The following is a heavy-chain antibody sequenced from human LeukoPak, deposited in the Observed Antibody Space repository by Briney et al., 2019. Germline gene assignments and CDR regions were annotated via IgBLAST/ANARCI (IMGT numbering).Heavy chain of an antibody. CDR2: ISYDGSNK. CDR1: GFTFSSYG. V-gene: IGHV3-30*18. D-gene: IGHD6-19*01. Sequence: GSLRLSCSASGFTFSSYGMHWVRQAPGKGLEWVAVISYDGSNKYYADSVKGRFTISRDNSKNTLYLQMNSLRAEDTAVYYCAKELEQWLALDYWGQGTLVTVSS. J-gene: IGHJ4*02. CDR3: AKELEQWLALDY.